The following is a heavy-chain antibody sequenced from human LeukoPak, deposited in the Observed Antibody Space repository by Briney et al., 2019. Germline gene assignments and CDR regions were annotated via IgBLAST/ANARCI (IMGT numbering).Heavy chain of an antibody. V-gene: IGHV4-34*01. Sequence: SETLSLTCAVYGGSFSGYYWSWIRQPPGKGLEWIGEIHHSGSTNYNPSLKSRVTISVDTSKNQFSLKLNSVTAADTAVYYCARQGHKLTLVDYYGMDVWGQGTTVTVSS. D-gene: IGHD1-26*01. CDR3: ARQGHKLTLVDYYGMDV. CDR2: IHHSGST. J-gene: IGHJ6*02. CDR1: GGSFSGYY.